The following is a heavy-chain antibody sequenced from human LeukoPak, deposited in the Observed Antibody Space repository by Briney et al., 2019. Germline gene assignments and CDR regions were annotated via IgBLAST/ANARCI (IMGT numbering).Heavy chain of an antibody. CDR2: VYHSGST. J-gene: IGHJ3*02. CDR3: ARSYFSVGAFDI. D-gene: IGHD2/OR15-2a*01. CDR1: GYSIRTGYY. V-gene: IGHV4-38-2*01. Sequence: SETLSLTCDVSGYSIRTGYYWGWVRQPPGKDLEWIGSVYHSGSTYYNPSLQSRVNILVDTSKNQFSLSLTSVTAADTAVYYCARSYFSVGAFDIWGQGPMVTVSS.